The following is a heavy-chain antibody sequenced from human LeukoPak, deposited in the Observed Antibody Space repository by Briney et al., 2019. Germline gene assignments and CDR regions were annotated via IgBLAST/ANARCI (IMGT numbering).Heavy chain of an antibody. CDR2: ISYSGST. J-gene: IGHJ4*02. V-gene: IGHV4-39*01. CDR3: ARYEGGTMFDY. D-gene: IGHD1-26*01. CDR1: DGSISRRTYY. Sequence: SETLSPTCTVSDGSISRRTYYWGWIRQPPGKGLEWIGSISYSGSTSYNPSLKSRVTISIDTSKNQFSLRLSSVTAADTAVYYCARYEGGTMFDYWGQGTLVAVSS.